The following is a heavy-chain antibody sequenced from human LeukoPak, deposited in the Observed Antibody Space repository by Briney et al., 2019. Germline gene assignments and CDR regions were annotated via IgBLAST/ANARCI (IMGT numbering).Heavy chain of an antibody. CDR3: ARRWDIVLVVYAYMDV. CDR1: AFTFSSYS. Sequence: GGSLRLSCAASAFTFSSYSMNWVRQAPGKGLEWVSSISSSSSYIYYADSVKGRFTISRDNAKNSLYLQMNSLRAEDTAVYYCARRWDIVLVVYAYMDVWGKGTTVTVSS. CDR2: ISSSSSYI. D-gene: IGHD2-8*02. V-gene: IGHV3-21*01. J-gene: IGHJ6*03.